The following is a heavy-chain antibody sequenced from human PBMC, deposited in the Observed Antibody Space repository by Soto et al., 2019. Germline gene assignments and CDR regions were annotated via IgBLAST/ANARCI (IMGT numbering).Heavy chain of an antibody. D-gene: IGHD3-3*01. CDR2: ISGSGGST. Sequence: PGGSLRLSCAASGFTFSSYAMSWVRQAPGKGLEWVSAISGSGGSTYYADSVKGRFTISRDNSKNTLYLQMNSLRAEDTAVYYCAKGSGGDFWSGYRVPSFDYWGQGTLVTVSS. V-gene: IGHV3-23*01. CDR3: AKGSGGDFWSGYRVPSFDY. J-gene: IGHJ4*02. CDR1: GFTFSSYA.